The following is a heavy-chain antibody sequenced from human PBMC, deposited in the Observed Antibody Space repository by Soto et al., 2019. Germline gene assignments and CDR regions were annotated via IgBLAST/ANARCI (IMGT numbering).Heavy chain of an antibody. Sequence: EVQLVESGGGLVKPGGSLRLSCAASGFTFSSYSMNWVRQAPGKGLEWVSSISSSSSYIYYEDSVKGRFTISRDNAKNSLYLQINSLRAEDPAVYYGARLTYYDSSGYYCYWGQGTLVTVSS. D-gene: IGHD3-22*01. CDR3: ARLTYYDSSGYYCY. CDR1: GFTFSSYS. V-gene: IGHV3-21*01. CDR2: ISSSSSYI. J-gene: IGHJ4*02.